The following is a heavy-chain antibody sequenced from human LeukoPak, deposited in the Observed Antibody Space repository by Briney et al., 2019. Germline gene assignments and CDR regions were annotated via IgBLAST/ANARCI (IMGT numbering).Heavy chain of an antibody. V-gene: IGHV3-7*03. CDR1: GFTFSSYW. D-gene: IGHD6-13*01. Sequence: PGGSLRFSCAASGFTFSSYWMNWVRQAPGKGLEWVASIKQDGSEKYYVDSVKGQFTISRDNAKNSLYLQMNSLRAEDTAIYYCARDGPAAGLYFDYWGQGTLVTVSS. J-gene: IGHJ4*02. CDR3: ARDGPAAGLYFDY. CDR2: IKQDGSEK.